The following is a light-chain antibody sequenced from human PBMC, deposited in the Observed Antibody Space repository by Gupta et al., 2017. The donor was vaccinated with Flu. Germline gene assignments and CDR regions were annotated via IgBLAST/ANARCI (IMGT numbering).Light chain of an antibody. CDR2: GAS. Sequence: EIVLTQSPGTLSLSPGERATLSCRASQSVSSSYLAWYQQKPGQAPRLLIYGASSRATGIPDRFSGSGYGTDVALTISRREHEEFAVYYCQQDGSSPSITFGHGTKVDIK. V-gene: IGKV3-20*01. CDR3: QQDGSSPSIT. CDR1: QSVSSSY. J-gene: IGKJ3*01.